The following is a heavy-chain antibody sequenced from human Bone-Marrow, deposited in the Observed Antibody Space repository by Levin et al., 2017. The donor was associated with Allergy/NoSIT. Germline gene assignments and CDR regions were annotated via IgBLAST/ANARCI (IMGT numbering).Heavy chain of an antibody. Sequence: ASVKVSCKASGYTFTSYGINWVRQAPGQGLEWMGWISAYNGNTNYAQKVQGRVTMTTDTSTSTAYMELRSLRSDDTAVYYCARPTDKAPSTIYDSWGQGTLVIVSS. J-gene: IGHJ5*02. CDR1: GYTFTSYG. D-gene: IGHD3-3*01. CDR2: ISAYNGNT. V-gene: IGHV1-18*01. CDR3: ARPTDKAPSTIYDS.